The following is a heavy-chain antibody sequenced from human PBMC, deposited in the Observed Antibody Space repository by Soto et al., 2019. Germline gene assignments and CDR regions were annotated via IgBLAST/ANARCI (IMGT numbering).Heavy chain of an antibody. Sequence: PGGSQRLSCAASGFTFSSYVMQGVRQAPGKGLEWVAVISYDGSDKYYADSVKGRFTISRDNSKNTMYLQMNSLRAEDTAVYYCARDRDYGSGSFFDYWGQGALVTVSS. J-gene: IGHJ4*02. CDR1: GFTFSSYV. CDR2: ISYDGSDK. CDR3: ARDRDYGSGSFFDY. D-gene: IGHD3-10*01. V-gene: IGHV3-30-3*01.